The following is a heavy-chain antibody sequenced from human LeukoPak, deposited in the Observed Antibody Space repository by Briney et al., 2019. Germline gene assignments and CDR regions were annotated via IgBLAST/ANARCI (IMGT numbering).Heavy chain of an antibody. CDR3: ARDQSGLWFGEFDAFDI. J-gene: IGHJ3*02. CDR2: INPSGGST. D-gene: IGHD3-10*01. V-gene: IGHV1-46*01. Sequence: ASVKVSCKASGYTFTSYYMHWVRQAPGQGLEWMGIINPSGGSTSYAQKFQGRVTMTRDMSTSTVYMELSSLRSEDTAVYYCARDQSGLWFGEFDAFDIWGQGTMVTVSS. CDR1: GYTFTSYY.